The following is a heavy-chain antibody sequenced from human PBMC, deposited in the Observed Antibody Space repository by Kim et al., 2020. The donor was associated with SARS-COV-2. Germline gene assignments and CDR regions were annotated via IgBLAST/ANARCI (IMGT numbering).Heavy chain of an antibody. CDR3: AKDIWAYSGMDV. Sequence: GGSLRLSCAASGFGFSTNAMGWVRQAPGKGLEWVSSISGTGTDLYYADSVRGRFTISRDIGKSTLYLQMNSLRAEDTALYYCAKDIWAYSGMDVWGQGTT. CDR2: ISGTGTDL. J-gene: IGHJ6*02. D-gene: IGHD4-4*01. CDR1: GFGFSTNA. V-gene: IGHV3-23*01.